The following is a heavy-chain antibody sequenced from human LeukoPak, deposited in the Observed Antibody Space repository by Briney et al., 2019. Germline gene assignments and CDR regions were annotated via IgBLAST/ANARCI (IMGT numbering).Heavy chain of an antibody. CDR2: ISYDGSNK. CDR3: ARDLSSSTTFDY. CDR1: GFTFSSYA. D-gene: IGHD6-6*01. J-gene: IGHJ4*02. Sequence: GGSLRLSCAASGFTFSSYAMHWVRQAPGKGLEWVAVISYDGSNKYYADSVKGRFTIPRDNSKNTLYLQMNSLRAEDTAVYYCARDLSSSTTFDYWGQGTLVTVSS. V-gene: IGHV3-30-3*01.